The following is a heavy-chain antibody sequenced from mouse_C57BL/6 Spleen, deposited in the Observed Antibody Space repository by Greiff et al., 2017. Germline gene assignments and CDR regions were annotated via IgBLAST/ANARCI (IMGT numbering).Heavy chain of an antibody. Sequence: DVKLQESGPELVKPGASVKIPCKASGYTFTDYNMDWVKQSHGKSLEWIGDINPNNGGTIYNQKFKGKATLTVDKSSSTAYMELRSLTSEDTAVYYCARYGVYDYDGYFDYWGQGTTLTVSS. CDR3: ARYGVYDYDGYFDY. CDR2: INPNNGGT. CDR1: GYTFTDYN. D-gene: IGHD2-4*01. J-gene: IGHJ2*01. V-gene: IGHV1-18*01.